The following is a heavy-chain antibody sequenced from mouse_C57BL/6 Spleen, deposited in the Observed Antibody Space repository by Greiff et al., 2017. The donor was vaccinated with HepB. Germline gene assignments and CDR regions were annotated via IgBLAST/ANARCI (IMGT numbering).Heavy chain of an antibody. CDR2: INPNNGGT. Sequence: EVKLQQSGPELVKPGASVKISCKASGYTFTDYYMNWVKQSHGKSLEWIGDINPNNGGTSYNQKFTGKATLTVDKSSSTAYMELRSLTSEDSAVYYCARSKDGYDYFDYWGQGTTLTVSS. D-gene: IGHD2-2*01. V-gene: IGHV1-26*01. J-gene: IGHJ2*01. CDR3: ARSKDGYDYFDY. CDR1: GYTFTDYY.